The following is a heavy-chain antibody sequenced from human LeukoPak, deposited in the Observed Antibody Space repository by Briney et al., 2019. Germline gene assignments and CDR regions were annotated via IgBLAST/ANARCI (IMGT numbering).Heavy chain of an antibody. D-gene: IGHD3-10*01. Sequence: SETLSLTCTVSGGSISSSSYYWGWIRQPPGKGLEWIGSIYYSGSTYYNPSLKSRVTISVDTSKNQFSLKLSSVTAADTAVYYCARAVWFGELEWLTNYYYYYMDVWGKGTTVTVSS. CDR3: ARAVWFGELEWLTNYYYYYMDV. V-gene: IGHV4-39*01. CDR1: GGSISSSSYY. CDR2: IYYSGST. J-gene: IGHJ6*03.